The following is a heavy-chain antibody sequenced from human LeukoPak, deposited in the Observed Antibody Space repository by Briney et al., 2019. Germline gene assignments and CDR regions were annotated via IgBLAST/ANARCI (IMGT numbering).Heavy chain of an antibody. J-gene: IGHJ3*02. CDR2: MNPNSGNT. Sequence: ASVKVSCKASGYTFTSYDINWVRQATGQGLEWMGWMNPNSGNTGYAQKFQGRVTMTRNTSISTAYMELSSLRSEDTAVYHCARGYYYDSSGYWNAFDIWGQGTMVTVSS. D-gene: IGHD3-22*01. CDR3: ARGYYYDSSGYWNAFDI. CDR1: GYTFTSYD. V-gene: IGHV1-8*01.